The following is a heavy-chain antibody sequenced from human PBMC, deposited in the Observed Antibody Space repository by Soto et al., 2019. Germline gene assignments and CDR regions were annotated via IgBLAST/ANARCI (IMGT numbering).Heavy chain of an antibody. CDR1: GGTFSSYA. CDR3: ARDPTVGATDPAKLGY. J-gene: IGHJ4*02. Sequence: SVKVSCKASGGTFSSYAISWVRQAPGQGLEWMGGIIPIFGTANYAQKFQGRVTITADESTSTAYMELSSLRSEDTAVYYCARDPTVGATDPAKLGYWGQGTLVTVSS. CDR2: IIPIFGTA. V-gene: IGHV1-69*13. D-gene: IGHD1-26*01.